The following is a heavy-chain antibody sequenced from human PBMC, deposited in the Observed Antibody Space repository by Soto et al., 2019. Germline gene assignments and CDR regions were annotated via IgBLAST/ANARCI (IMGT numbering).Heavy chain of an antibody. J-gene: IGHJ2*01. CDR3: ARGDFWSDSVGWYFDL. V-gene: IGHV3-33*01. CDR2: IGYDGSNK. CDR1: GFSFSSYG. Sequence: QVQLVESGGGVVQPGGSLRLSCAASGFSFSSYGMHWVRQGPGKGLEWVALIGYDGSNKYYADSVKGRFTISRDNSKNTMYLQTNSLRAEDTAVYYCARGDFWSDSVGWYFDLWGRGTLVTVSS. D-gene: IGHD3-3*01.